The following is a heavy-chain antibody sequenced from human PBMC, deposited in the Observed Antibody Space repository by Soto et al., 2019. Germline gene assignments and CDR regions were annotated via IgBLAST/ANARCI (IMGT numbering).Heavy chain of an antibody. CDR2: IYYSGST. D-gene: IGHD3-3*01. CDR1: GGSISSSSYY. CDR3: ARQGGSIVRITIFGVVMGMDV. J-gene: IGHJ6*02. V-gene: IGHV4-39*01. Sequence: WETLSLTCTVSGGSISSSSYYWGWIRQPPGKGLEWIGSIYYSGSTYYNPSLKSRVTISVDTSKNQFSLKLSSVTAADTAVYYCARQGGSIVRITIFGVVMGMDVWGQGTTVTVSS.